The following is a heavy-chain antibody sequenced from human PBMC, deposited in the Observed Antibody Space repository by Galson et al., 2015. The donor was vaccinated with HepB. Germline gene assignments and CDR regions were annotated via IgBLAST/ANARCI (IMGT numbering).Heavy chain of an antibody. D-gene: IGHD3-22*01. CDR3: ARDRTYYYDSSGYYYYYYYMDV. CDR2: INPSGGST. CDR1: GYTFTSYY. V-gene: IGHV1-46*03. J-gene: IGHJ6*03. Sequence: SVKVSCMASGYTFTSYYMHWVRQAPGQGLEWMGIINPSGGSTSYAQKFQGRVTMTRDTSTSTVDMELSSLRSEDTAVYYCARDRTYYYDSSGYYYYYYYMDVWGKGTTVTVSS.